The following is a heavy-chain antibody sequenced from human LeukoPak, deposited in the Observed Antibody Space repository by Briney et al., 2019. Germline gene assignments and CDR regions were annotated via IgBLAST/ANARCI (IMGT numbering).Heavy chain of an antibody. CDR1: GFTFSSYW. J-gene: IGHJ3*02. V-gene: IGHV3-7*01. D-gene: IGHD2-2*03. CDR2: IKQDGSEK. CDR3: ARAHEAGYCSSTSCDLHGAFDI. Sequence: GGSLRLSCAASGFTFSSYWMSWVRQAPGKGLEWVANIKQDGSEKYYVDSVKGRFTISRDNAKNSLYLQMNSLRAEDTAVYYCARAHEAGYCSSTSCDLHGAFDIWGQGTMVTVSS.